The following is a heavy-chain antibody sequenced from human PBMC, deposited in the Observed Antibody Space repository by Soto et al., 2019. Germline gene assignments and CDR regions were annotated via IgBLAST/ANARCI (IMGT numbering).Heavy chain of an antibody. D-gene: IGHD5-12*01. CDR2: IYYSGST. V-gene: IGHV4-39*01. J-gene: IGHJ6*02. CDR3: ARGEMATIDFDYYYGMDV. Sequence: SETLSLTCTVSGGSISSSSYYWGWIRQPPGEGLEWIGSIYYSGSTYYNPSLKSRVTISVDTSKNQFSLKLSSVTAADTAVYYCARGEMATIDFDYYYGMDVWGQGTTVTVSS. CDR1: GGSISSSSYY.